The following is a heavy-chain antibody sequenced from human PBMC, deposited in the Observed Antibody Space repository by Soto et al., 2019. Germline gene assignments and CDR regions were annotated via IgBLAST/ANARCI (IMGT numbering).Heavy chain of an antibody. CDR1: GGSFSGYY. Sequence: PSETLSLTCAVYGGSFSGYYWSWIRQPPGKGLEWIGEINHSGSTNYNPSLKSRVTISVDTSKNQFSLKLSSVTAADTAVYYCARNIFFNYYDTQLGFDYWGQGTLVTVSS. J-gene: IGHJ4*02. CDR3: ARNIFFNYYDTQLGFDY. D-gene: IGHD3-22*01. CDR2: INHSGST. V-gene: IGHV4-34*01.